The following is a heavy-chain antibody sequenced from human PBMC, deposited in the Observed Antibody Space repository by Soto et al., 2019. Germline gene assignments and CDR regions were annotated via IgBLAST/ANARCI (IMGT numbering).Heavy chain of an antibody. Sequence: EAQLLESGGGLVQPGGSLRLSCAASGFTFSNYAMSWVRQAPGKGLEWVSCINVNSDMTYYADSVKGRFTISRDNSRDTLYLQMSNLRAEDTALYYCAKDRRRSGSWFGDLASWGQGTLVTVSS. CDR2: INVNSDMT. CDR1: GFTFSNYA. V-gene: IGHV3-23*01. CDR3: AKDRRRSGSWFGDLAS. J-gene: IGHJ4*02. D-gene: IGHD6-13*01.